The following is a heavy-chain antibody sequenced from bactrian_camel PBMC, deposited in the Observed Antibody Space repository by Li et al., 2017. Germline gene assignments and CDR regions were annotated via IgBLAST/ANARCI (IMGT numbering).Heavy chain of an antibody. CDR2: IEGDGYT. CDR1: GYTYNCIA. D-gene: IGHD1*01. J-gene: IGHJ4*01. V-gene: IGHV3S53*01. Sequence: HVQLVESGGDSVQSGGSLRLSCSVSGYTYNCIAWFRQAPGKEREGIAVIEGDGYTRYADSVKGRFTISQDNTKNTAYLQMNNLQPQDTAVYYCAIDWAEPRWVSPACNYWGQGTQVTVS. CDR3: AIDWAEPRWVSPACNY.